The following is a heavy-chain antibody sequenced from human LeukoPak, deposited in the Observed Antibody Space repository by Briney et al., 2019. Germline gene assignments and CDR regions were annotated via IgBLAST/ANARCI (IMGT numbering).Heavy chain of an antibody. Sequence: SETLSLTCTVSGGSISSGSYYWSWIRQPAGKGLEWIGRIYTSGSTNYNPSLKSRVTISVDTSKNQFSLKLSSVTAADTAVYHCASYWGQWFDPWGQGTLVTVSS. CDR3: ASYWGQWFDP. CDR2: IYTSGST. D-gene: IGHD7-27*01. V-gene: IGHV4-61*02. J-gene: IGHJ5*02. CDR1: GGSISSGSYY.